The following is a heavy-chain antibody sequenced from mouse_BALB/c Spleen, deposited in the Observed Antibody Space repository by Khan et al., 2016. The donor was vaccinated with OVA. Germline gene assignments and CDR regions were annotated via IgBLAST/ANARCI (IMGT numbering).Heavy chain of an antibody. Sequence: EVELGESGGGLVKPGGSLKFSCVASGFTFSSYSMSWVRQTPEKRLEWVATTTSGGSYTYTPDSAKGRFPTSRDNTKNTLYMQMNILKSEDTAVYSGSRDRNYCGSSFYFDYWGQGTTLTVSS. CDR3: SRDRNYCGSSFYFDY. D-gene: IGHD1-1*01. CDR2: TTSGGSYT. CDR1: GFTFSSYS. J-gene: IGHJ2*01. V-gene: IGHV5-6-4*01.